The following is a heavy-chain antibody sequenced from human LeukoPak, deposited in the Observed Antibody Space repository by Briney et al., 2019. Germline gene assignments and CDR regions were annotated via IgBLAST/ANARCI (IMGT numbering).Heavy chain of an antibody. CDR1: GFTFNYYE. CDR2: ISSSSGII. D-gene: IGHD5-18*01. Sequence: GGSLRLSCAASGFTFNYYEMNWVRLAPGKGLEWVPYISSSSGIIYYADSVKGRFTISRDNAKNSLHLQMSSLRAEDTARYYCARLHIRGYRYGFDFWGQGTLVTVSS. CDR3: ARLHIRGYRYGFDF. V-gene: IGHV3-48*03. J-gene: IGHJ4*02.